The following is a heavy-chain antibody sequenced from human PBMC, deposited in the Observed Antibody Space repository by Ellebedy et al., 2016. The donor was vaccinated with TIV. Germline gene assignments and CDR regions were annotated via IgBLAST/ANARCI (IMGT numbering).Heavy chain of an antibody. CDR2: IHYSGST. D-gene: IGHD3-16*01. CDR3: VRHPTLGTLDY. Sequence: MPSETLSLTCTVSGGSISSGTYYWNWIRQPPGKGLEWIGNIHYSGSTKYNPSLKSRVTISVDTSKNQFSLKLTSVTAADTAVYYCVRHPTLGTLDYWGQGAQVTVSS. V-gene: IGHV4-39*01. CDR1: GGSISSGTYY. J-gene: IGHJ4*02.